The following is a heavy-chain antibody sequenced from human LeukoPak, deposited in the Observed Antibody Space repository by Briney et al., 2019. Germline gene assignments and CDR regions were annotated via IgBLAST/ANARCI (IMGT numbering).Heavy chain of an antibody. V-gene: IGHV3-11*05. J-gene: IGHJ5*02. CDR2: ISGSGSDT. CDR3: AKVIEAPGP. CDR1: GFTFSDYY. Sequence: PGGSLRLSCAASGFTFSDYYMTWLRQAPGKGLEWLSYISGSGSDTNYVDSVQGRFTISRDNAKHSLYLQMNSLRAEDTAVYYCAKVIEAPGPWGQGTLVTVSS.